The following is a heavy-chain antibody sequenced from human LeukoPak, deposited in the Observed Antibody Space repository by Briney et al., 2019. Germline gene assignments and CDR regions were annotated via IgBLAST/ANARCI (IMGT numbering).Heavy chain of an antibody. J-gene: IGHJ4*02. CDR3: ATLTSVVTPFYFDF. CDR2: IFYSGST. CDR1: GGSISSGDYY. D-gene: IGHD4-23*01. V-gene: IGHV4-30-4*01. Sequence: PSQTLSLTCTVSGGSISSGDYYWSWIRQPPGKGLEWIGYIFYSGSTHYYPSLKSRVTISVDTSKNQFSLKLTSVTAADTAVYYCATLTSVVTPFYFDFWGQGTLVTVSS.